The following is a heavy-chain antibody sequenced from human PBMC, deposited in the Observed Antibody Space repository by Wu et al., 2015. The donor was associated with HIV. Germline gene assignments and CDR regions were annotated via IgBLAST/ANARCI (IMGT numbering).Heavy chain of an antibody. Sequence: QVQLVQSGAEVKKPGASVKVSCKASGYTFISFYMHWVRQAPGQGLEWMGVINPSSGSTTYAEKFQGRVTITADESTSTAYMELSSLRSEDTAVYYCARDRRITMVRGVVNDAFDIWGQGTMVTVSS. CDR2: INPSSGST. D-gene: IGHD3-10*01. CDR1: GYTFISFY. V-gene: IGHV1-46*01. CDR3: ARDRRITMVRGVVNDAFDI. J-gene: IGHJ3*02.